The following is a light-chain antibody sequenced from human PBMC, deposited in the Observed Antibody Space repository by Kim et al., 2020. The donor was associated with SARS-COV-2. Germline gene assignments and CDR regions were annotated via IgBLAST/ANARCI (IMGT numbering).Light chain of an antibody. Sequence: VSPGERAPLSCRASQSVSSNLTWYQQKPGQAPRLLIYGTSTRATGIPARFSGSGSGTEFTLTISSLQSEDFAIYYCQQYNNWPPYTFGQGTKLEI. CDR3: QQYNNWPPYT. J-gene: IGKJ2*01. V-gene: IGKV3D-15*01. CDR1: QSVSSN. CDR2: GTS.